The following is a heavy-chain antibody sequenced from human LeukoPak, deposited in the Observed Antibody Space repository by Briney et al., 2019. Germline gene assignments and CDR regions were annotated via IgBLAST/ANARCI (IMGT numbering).Heavy chain of an antibody. J-gene: IGHJ4*02. CDR2: INHSGST. Sequence: PSETLSLTCAVYVGSFRGYFWSWIRQPPGTGLEWIGEINHSGSTNYNPSLKSRVTISVDTSKNQFSLKLSSVTAADTAVYYCARVDSSGWSRVDYWGQGTLVTVSS. CDR3: ARVDSSGWSRVDY. D-gene: IGHD6-19*01. CDR1: VGSFRGYF. V-gene: IGHV4-34*01.